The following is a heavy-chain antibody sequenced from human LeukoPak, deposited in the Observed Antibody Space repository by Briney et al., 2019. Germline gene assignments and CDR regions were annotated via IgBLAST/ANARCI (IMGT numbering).Heavy chain of an antibody. J-gene: IGHJ4*02. CDR1: GFTVSSNY. V-gene: IGHV3-53*01. D-gene: IGHD3-10*01. CDR2: IYSGGST. CDR3: ARDRPRGSGSLNFDY. Sequence: GGSLRLSCAASGFTVSSNYMSWVRQAPGKGLEWVSVIYSGGSTYYADSVKGRSTISRDNSKNTLYLQMNSLRAEDTAVYYCARDRPRGSGSLNFDYWGQGTLVTVSS.